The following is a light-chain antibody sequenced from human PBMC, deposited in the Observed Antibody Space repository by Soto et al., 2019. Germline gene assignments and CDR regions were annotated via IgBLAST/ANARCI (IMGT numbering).Light chain of an antibody. V-gene: IGKV1-39*01. Sequence: DIQMTQSPSSLSASVGDRVTITCRASQSINSYLNWYQQTPGKAPKLLIYAASSLQSGVPSRFSGTGSGTDFTLTISSLQPEDFATYYCQQSFSTPRITFGQGTRLEI. CDR3: QQSFSTPRIT. J-gene: IGKJ5*01. CDR2: AAS. CDR1: QSINSY.